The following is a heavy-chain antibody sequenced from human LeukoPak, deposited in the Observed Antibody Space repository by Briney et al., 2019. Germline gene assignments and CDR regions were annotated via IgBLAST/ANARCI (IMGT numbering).Heavy chain of an antibody. CDR1: GFTFSSYG. J-gene: IGHJ6*03. Sequence: PGGSLRLSCAASGFTFSSYGMHWVRQAPGKGLEWVAVISYDGSNKYYADSVKGRFTISRDNSKNTLYLQMNSLRAEDTAVYYCAREGSTGGYMDVWGKGTTVTVSS. CDR3: AREGSTGGYMDV. CDR2: ISYDGSNK. V-gene: IGHV3-30*19. D-gene: IGHD3-10*01.